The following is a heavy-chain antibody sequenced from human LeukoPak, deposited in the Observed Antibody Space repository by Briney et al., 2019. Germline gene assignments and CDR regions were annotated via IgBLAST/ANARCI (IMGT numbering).Heavy chain of an antibody. J-gene: IGHJ3*02. CDR3: VRGGYSSSLYQGAFDN. V-gene: IGHV3-53*01. Sequence: PGGSLRLSCAASGFTVSSNYLSWVRQAPGKGLEWVSVIYGGGSTYYADSVKGRFTISRDNSKSKLYLQMNSLRAEDTAVYYCVRGGYSSSLYQGAFDNWGLGTMVTVSS. D-gene: IGHD6-13*01. CDR2: IYGGGST. CDR1: GFTVSSNY.